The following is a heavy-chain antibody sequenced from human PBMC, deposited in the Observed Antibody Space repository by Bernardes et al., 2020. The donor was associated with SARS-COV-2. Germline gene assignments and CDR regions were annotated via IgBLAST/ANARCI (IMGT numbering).Heavy chain of an antibody. J-gene: IGHJ6*02. CDR2: IWYDGSNI. D-gene: IGHD1-7*01. CDR3: ARGTSVGLFAGCMDV. V-gene: IGHV3-33*01. CDR1: GFTFSNYG. Sequence: GGSLRLSCAASGFTFSNYGMHWARQAPGKGLEWVALIWYDGSNIYYADSVKGRFTISRDNSKDTLYLQMSGLRAEDTAVYYCARGTSVGLFAGCMDVWGQGTTVTVSS.